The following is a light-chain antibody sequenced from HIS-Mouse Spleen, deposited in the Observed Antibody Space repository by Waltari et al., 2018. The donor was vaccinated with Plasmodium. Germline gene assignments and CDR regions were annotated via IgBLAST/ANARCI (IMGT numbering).Light chain of an antibody. V-gene: IGLV3-10*01. CDR3: YSTDSSGNHRV. CDR1: ALPKKY. Sequence: SYELTQPPSVSVSPGQTARITCPGHALPKKYAYWYQQKSGQAPVLVIYEDSKRPSGTPERFSGSSSGTMATLTISGAQVEDEADYYCYSTDSSGNHRVFGGGTKLTVL. CDR2: EDS. J-gene: IGLJ3*02.